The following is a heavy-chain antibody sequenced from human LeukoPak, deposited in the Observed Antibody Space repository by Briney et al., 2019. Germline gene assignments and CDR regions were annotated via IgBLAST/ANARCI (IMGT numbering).Heavy chain of an antibody. CDR1: GYTFTGYY. Sequence: GASVKVSCKASGYTFTGYYIHWVRQAPGQGLEWMGWINPNSGGTNYAQKFQGRVTMTRDTSISTAYMELSRLRSDDTAVYYCARVWAYDYVWGSYRQAPYDYWGQGTLVTVSS. D-gene: IGHD3-16*02. V-gene: IGHV1-2*02. J-gene: IGHJ4*02. CDR2: INPNSGGT. CDR3: ARVWAYDYVWGSYRQAPYDY.